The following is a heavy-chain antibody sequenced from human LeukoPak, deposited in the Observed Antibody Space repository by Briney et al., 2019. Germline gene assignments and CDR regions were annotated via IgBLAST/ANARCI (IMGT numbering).Heavy chain of an antibody. D-gene: IGHD2-21*02. J-gene: IGHJ4*02. CDR1: GFTFSSYS. V-gene: IGHV3-7*01. Sequence: GGSLRLSCAASGFTFSSYSMNWVRQAPGKGLEWVANIKQDGSEKYYVDSVKGRFTISRDNAKNSLYLQMNSLRAEDTAVYYCARVAFESVVVVTATADYWGQGTLVTVSS. CDR2: IKQDGSEK. CDR3: ARVAFESVVVVTATADY.